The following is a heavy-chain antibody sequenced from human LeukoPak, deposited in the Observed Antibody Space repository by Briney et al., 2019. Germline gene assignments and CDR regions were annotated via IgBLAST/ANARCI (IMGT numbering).Heavy chain of an antibody. CDR2: IYYSGST. J-gene: IGHJ6*03. CDR3: ARHVRYSNYVYYYYMDV. CDR1: GGSISSSSYY. Sequence: SETLSLTCTVSGGSISSSSYYWGWIRQPPGKGLEWIGSIYYSGSTYYNPSLKSRVTISVDTSKNQFSLKLSSVTAADTAVYYCARHVRYSNYVYYYYMDVWGKGTTVTISS. D-gene: IGHD4-11*01. V-gene: IGHV4-39*01.